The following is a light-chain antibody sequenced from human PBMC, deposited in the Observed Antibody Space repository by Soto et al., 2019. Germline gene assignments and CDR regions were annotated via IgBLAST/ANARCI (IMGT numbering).Light chain of an antibody. J-gene: IGKJ3*01. V-gene: IGKV1-33*01. CDR2: GAS. Sequence: DIQMTQSPSSLSASVGDRVTITCQASQDIRKYLSWYQQKPGKAPKLLIYGASYLETGVASRFSGSGYGTDFTFTISSLQPEDIATYYCLHYGHLSPCTFGPGTKVAIK. CDR1: QDIRKY. CDR3: LHYGHLSPCT.